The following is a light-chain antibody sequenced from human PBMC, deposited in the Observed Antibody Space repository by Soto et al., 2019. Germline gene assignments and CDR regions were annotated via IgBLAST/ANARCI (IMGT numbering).Light chain of an antibody. V-gene: IGKV1-5*03. J-gene: IGKJ1*01. CDR3: QYWDDYSWT. Sequence: DIQMTQSPSTLSASVGDRVTITCRASQSITDWLAWYQQKPGQAPKFLIYKASNLEGGVPSRFSGSGSGTEFTLTSSSVQPDDFATYYCQYWDDYSWTFGQGTKVEIK. CDR2: KAS. CDR1: QSITDW.